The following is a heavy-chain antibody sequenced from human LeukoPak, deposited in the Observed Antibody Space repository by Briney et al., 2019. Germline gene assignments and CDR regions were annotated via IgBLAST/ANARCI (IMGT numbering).Heavy chain of an antibody. D-gene: IGHD3-22*01. J-gene: IGHJ4*02. CDR2: ISAYNGDT. CDR1: GYTFFNYG. CDR3: ARAGYYDSSGYYHFDY. V-gene: IGHV1-18*01. Sequence: ASVKVSCKASGYTFFNYGISWVRQAPGQGLEWMGWISAYNGDTKYAQKLQGRVTMTIDTSTRTAYMELRSLRSDDTAVYFCARAGYYDSSGYYHFDYWGQGTLVTVSS.